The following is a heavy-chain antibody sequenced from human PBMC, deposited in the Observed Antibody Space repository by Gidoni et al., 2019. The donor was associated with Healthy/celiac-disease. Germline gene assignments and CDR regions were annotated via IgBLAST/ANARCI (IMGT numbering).Heavy chain of an antibody. V-gene: IGHV4-59*01. D-gene: IGHD6-13*01. J-gene: IGHJ5*02. CDR2: VHSIGAT. Sequence: QVQLQESGPGLVKPSETLSLSCAVSGGSMTLYYWRWIRQRPGKGLEWIGFVHSIGATDYNPSLHGRVTVSLDMPKNQFSLKLSSVTAADTAVYYCARYGAAALEGWFDPWGQGTLVTVSS. CDR1: GGSMTLYY. CDR3: ARYGAAALEGWFDP.